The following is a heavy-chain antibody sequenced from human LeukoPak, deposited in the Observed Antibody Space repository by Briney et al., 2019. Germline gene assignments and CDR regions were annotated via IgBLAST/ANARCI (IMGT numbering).Heavy chain of an antibody. D-gene: IGHD3-3*01. V-gene: IGHV1-46*01. Sequence: GASVKVSCKASEYTFTSYYMHWVRQAPGQGLEWMGIINPSGGSTIYAQKFQGRVTMTEDTSTDTAYMELSSLRSEDTAVYYCATINWSGYYTAYGYYGMDVWGQGTTVTVSS. CDR2: INPSGGST. CDR3: ATINWSGYYTAYGYYGMDV. J-gene: IGHJ6*02. CDR1: EYTFTSYY.